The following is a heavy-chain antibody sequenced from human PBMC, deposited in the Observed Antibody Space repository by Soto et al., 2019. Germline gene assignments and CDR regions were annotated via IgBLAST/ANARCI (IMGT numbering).Heavy chain of an antibody. CDR2: INPSGGST. CDR1: GYTFTSYY. Sequence: VASVKVSCKASGYTFTSYYMHWVRQAPGQGLEWMGIINPSGGSTSYAQKFQGRVTMTRDTSASTAYMELSSLRSEDTAVYYCARDLGGWPDYWGQGTLVTVSS. D-gene: IGHD2-15*01. CDR3: ARDLGGWPDY. V-gene: IGHV1-46*01. J-gene: IGHJ4*02.